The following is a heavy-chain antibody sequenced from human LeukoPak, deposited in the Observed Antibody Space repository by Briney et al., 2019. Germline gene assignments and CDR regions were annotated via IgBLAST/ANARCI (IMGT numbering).Heavy chain of an antibody. CDR3: ARSPSENWFDP. V-gene: IGHV1-3*01. CDR1: GYTFTGYY. J-gene: IGHJ5*02. Sequence: ASVKVSCKASGYTFTGYYMHWVRQAPGQRLEWMGWINAGNGNTKYSQKFQGRVTITRDTSASTAYMELSSLRSEDTAVYYCARSPSENWFDPWGLGTLVTVSS. CDR2: INAGNGNT.